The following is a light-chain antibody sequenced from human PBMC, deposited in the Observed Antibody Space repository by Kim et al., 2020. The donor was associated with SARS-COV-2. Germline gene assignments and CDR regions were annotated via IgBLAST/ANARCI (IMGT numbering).Light chain of an antibody. J-gene: IGKJ2*01. Sequence: ASRGDTATTPCQASHSFTSTFNGFHLEPGKPPRLLIYAASALQTGTPARFRGGGSGTDFSFTISSLQPEDVVTYYCQQFDNVPHTFGRGTKVDIK. CDR3: QQFDNVPHT. CDR1: HSFTST. V-gene: IGKV1-33*01. CDR2: AAS.